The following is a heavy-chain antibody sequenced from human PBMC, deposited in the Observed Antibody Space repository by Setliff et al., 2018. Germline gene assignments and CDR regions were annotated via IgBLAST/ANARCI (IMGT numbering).Heavy chain of an antibody. D-gene: IGHD2-2*01. CDR3: ARSTSWFSANY. V-gene: IGHV1-46*03. J-gene: IGHJ4*02. Sequence: ASVKVSCKTSGCTFTTFYIHWVRQAPGQGLEWMMMINPNGDRTTYAQKFQGRVTMTRDTSTSTVYMELSSLRSEDTAVYYCARSTSWFSANYWGQGTPVTVSS. CDR1: GCTFTTFY. CDR2: INPNGDRT.